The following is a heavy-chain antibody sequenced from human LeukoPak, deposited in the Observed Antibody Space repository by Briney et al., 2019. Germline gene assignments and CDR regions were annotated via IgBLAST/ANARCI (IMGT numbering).Heavy chain of an antibody. CDR2: ISISGGTT. Sequence: GGSLRLSCAASGFTFSSYAMSWVRQAPGKGLEWVSAISISGGTTYYADSVKGRFTISRDNSKNTLYLQMNSLRAEDTAVYYCAKGRKWGLPFDYWGQGTLVTVSS. CDR1: GFTFSSYA. CDR3: AKGRKWGLPFDY. V-gene: IGHV3-23*01. D-gene: IGHD1-26*01. J-gene: IGHJ4*02.